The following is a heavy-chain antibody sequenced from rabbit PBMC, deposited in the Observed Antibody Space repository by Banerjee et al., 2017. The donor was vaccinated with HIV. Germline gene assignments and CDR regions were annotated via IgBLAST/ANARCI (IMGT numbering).Heavy chain of an antibody. CDR2: IDAGSSGSA. Sequence: QSLEESGGGLVKPGASLTLTCTASGFSFSSSYYMCWVRQAPGKGLEWIACIDAGSSGSAHYASWVKSRFTISKTSSTTVTLQMTSLTAADTATYFCARAGYAGYAYATSGFNLWGPGTLVTVS. D-gene: IGHD6-1*01. J-gene: IGHJ4*01. V-gene: IGHV1S40*01. CDR3: ARAGYAGYAYATSGFNL. CDR1: GFSFSSSYY.